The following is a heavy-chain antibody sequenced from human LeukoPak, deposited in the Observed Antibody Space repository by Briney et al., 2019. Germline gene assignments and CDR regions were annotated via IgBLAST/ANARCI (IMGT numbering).Heavy chain of an antibody. CDR1: GGTFSSYA. Sequence: SVKVSCKASGGTFSSYAISWVRQAPGQGLEWMGGIIPIFGTANYAQKFQGRVTITADESTSTAYMELSSLRSEDTAVYYCAXEYSSSPYYFDYWGQGTLVTVSS. CDR2: IIPIFGTA. CDR3: AXEYSSSPYYFDY. D-gene: IGHD6-6*01. V-gene: IGHV1-69*13. J-gene: IGHJ4*02.